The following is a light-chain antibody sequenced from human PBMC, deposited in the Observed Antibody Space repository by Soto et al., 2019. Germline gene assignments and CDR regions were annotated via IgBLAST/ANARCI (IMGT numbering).Light chain of an antibody. V-gene: IGLV2-14*01. CDR2: DVS. CDR3: SSYTSSSTPYV. CDR1: SSDVGGYNY. Sequence: SVLTQPASVSGSPGQSITISCTGTSSDVGGYNYVSWYQQHPGKAPKLMIYDVSNRPSGVSNRFSGSKSGNTASLTISGLQAEDEADYHCSSYTSSSTPYVFGTGTKVTV. J-gene: IGLJ1*01.